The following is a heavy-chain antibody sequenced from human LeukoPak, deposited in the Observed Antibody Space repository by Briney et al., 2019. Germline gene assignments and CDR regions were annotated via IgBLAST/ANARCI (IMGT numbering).Heavy chain of an antibody. Sequence: PGGSLRVSCAASGFTFDDYAMHWVRQAPGNGLEWVSGISWNSGSIGYADSVKGRFTISRDNAKNSLYLQMNSLRAEDTALYYCAKDRYGSASRGVFDYWGQGTLVTVSS. D-gene: IGHD3-10*01. V-gene: IGHV3-9*01. J-gene: IGHJ4*02. CDR2: ISWNSGSI. CDR1: GFTFDDYA. CDR3: AKDRYGSASRGVFDY.